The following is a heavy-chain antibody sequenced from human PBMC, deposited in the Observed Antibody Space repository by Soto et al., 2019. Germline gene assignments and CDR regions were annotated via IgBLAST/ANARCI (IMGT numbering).Heavy chain of an antibody. J-gene: IGHJ4*02. CDR3: VRGTAIARQHFDC. Sequence: QVQLVESGGGVVQPGRSQRLSCAASGFSFSSYGMHWVRQTPGKGLEWVAVTSADGTDKYYADSVKGRFTISRDNSKNTLYLQMNSLGVEDTAVYYCVRGTAIARQHFDCWGQGTLVTVSS. CDR2: TSADGTDK. D-gene: IGHD6-6*01. CDR1: GFSFSSYG. V-gene: IGHV3-30*03.